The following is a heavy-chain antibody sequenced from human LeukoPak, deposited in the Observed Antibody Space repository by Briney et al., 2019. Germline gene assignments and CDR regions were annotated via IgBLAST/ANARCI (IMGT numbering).Heavy chain of an antibody. CDR2: IYSGGST. Sequence: GGSLRLSCAASGFTVSSNFMSWVRQALGKGLEWVSDIYSGGSTYYADSVKGRFTISRDNSKNTLYLQMNSLRAEDTAVYYCASVDAHYDILTGYSPIDYWGQGTLVTVSS. V-gene: IGHV3-66*01. D-gene: IGHD3-9*01. CDR1: GFTVSSNF. J-gene: IGHJ4*02. CDR3: ASVDAHYDILTGYSPIDY.